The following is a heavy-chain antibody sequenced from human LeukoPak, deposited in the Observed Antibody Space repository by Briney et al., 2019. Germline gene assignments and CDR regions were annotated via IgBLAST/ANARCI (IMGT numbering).Heavy chain of an antibody. Sequence: GESLKISCKGSGYSFTSYWIGWVRQMPGKGLEWMGIIYPGDSDTRYSPSFQGQVTSSADKSISTAYLQWSSLKASDTAMYYSARPDSPFKITFGGVIPAVAFDIWGQGTMVTVSS. CDR3: ARPDSPFKITFGGVIPAVAFDI. V-gene: IGHV5-51*01. CDR2: IYPGDSDT. J-gene: IGHJ3*02. D-gene: IGHD3-16*02. CDR1: GYSFTSYW.